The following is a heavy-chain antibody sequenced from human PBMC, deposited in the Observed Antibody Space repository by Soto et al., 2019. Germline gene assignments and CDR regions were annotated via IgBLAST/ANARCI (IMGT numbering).Heavy chain of an antibody. CDR2: IIPIFGTA. V-gene: IGHV1-69*06. CDR3: ARDGGYCSSTSCYGTYYYYGMDV. Sequence: SVKVSCKASGGTFSSYAISWVRQAPGQGLEWMGGIIPIFGTANYAQKFQGRVTITADKSTSTAYMELSSLRSEDTAVYYCARDGGYCSSTSCYGTYYYYGMDVWGQGTTVTVSS. J-gene: IGHJ6*02. D-gene: IGHD2-2*01. CDR1: GGTFSSYA.